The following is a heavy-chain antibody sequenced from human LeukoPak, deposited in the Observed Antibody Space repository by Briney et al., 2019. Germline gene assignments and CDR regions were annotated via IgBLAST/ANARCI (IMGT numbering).Heavy chain of an antibody. CDR1: GFTFDDYA. J-gene: IGHJ4*02. D-gene: IGHD3-22*01. Sequence: GGSLRLSCAASGFTFDDYAMHWARQAPGKGLEWVSGISWNSGSIGYADSVKGRFTISRDNAENSLYLQMNSLRAEDTALYYCAKDGDSSGYYRYYFDYWGQGTLVTVSS. CDR3: AKDGDSSGYYRYYFDY. CDR2: ISWNSGSI. V-gene: IGHV3-9*01.